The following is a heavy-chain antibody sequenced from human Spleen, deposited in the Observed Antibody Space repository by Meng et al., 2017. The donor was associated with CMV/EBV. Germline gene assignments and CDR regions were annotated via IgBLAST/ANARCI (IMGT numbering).Heavy chain of an antibody. V-gene: IGHV3-30*02. J-gene: IGHJ4*02. CDR1: GFTFSNYG. CDR3: AKDRRYYDSSGYYFDY. D-gene: IGHD3-22*01. CDR2: IWYDGSNK. Sequence: GGSLRLSCAASGFTFSNYGMHWVRQAPGKAPEWVAVIWYDGSNKDHADSVKGRFTISRDNSKNTLYLQMNSLRAEDTAVYYCAKDRRYYDSSGYYFDYWGQGTLVTVSS.